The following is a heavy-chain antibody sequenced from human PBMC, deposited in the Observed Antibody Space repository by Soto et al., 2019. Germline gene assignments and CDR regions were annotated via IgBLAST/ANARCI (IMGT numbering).Heavy chain of an antibody. V-gene: IGHV3-23*01. CDR2: ISGRGGVT. CDR3: AKDRQCRSYYESAGHYND. CDR1: GFTFRNQD. D-gene: IGHD3-22*01. Sequence: EVQLLESGGGLVQPGGSLRLTCVGSGFTFRNQDMRWVRQAPGKGLEWVSGISGRGGVTYYADSVKGRFTISRDNSKNTLSVQMNNLRANDTAVYYCAKDRQCRSYYESAGHYNDWGQGTLVTVSS. J-gene: IGHJ4*02.